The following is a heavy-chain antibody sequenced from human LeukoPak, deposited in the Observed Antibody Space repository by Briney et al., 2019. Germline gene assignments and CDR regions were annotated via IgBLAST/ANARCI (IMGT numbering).Heavy chain of an antibody. CDR3: ANTGRDGYNPTSYYYYYYYYMDV. D-gene: IGHD5-24*01. CDR1: GFTFSSYW. CDR2: INSDGSST. V-gene: IGHV3-74*01. J-gene: IGHJ6*03. Sequence: GGSLRLSCAASGFTFSSYWMHWVRQAPGKGLVWVSRINSDGSSTSYADSVKGRFTISRDNSKNTLYLQMNSLRAEDTAVYYCANTGRDGYNPTSYYYYYYYYMDVWGKGTTVTISS.